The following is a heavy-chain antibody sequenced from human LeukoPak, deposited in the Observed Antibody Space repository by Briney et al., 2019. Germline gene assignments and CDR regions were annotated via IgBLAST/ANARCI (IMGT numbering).Heavy chain of an antibody. CDR2: ISSSSSYI. CDR1: GFTFSSYS. Sequence: KSGGSLRLSCAASGFTFSSYSMNWVRQAPGKGLEWVSSISSSSSYIYYADSVKGRFTISRDNAKNSLYLQMNSLRAEDTAVYYCARDGPYSGSYWFDYWGQGTLVIVSS. D-gene: IGHD1-26*01. J-gene: IGHJ5*01. CDR3: ARDGPYSGSYWFDY. V-gene: IGHV3-21*01.